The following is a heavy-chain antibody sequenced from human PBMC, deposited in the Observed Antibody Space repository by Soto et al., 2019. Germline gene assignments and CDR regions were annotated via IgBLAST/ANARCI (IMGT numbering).Heavy chain of an antibody. Sequence: PSQTLSLTCAISGDSVSSNSAAWNWIRQSPSRGLEWLGGTYYRSKWYNDYAVSVKSRITINPDTSKNQFSLKLSSVTAADTAVYYCAIYDSSGSRGFQHWGQGPLVTVSS. CDR1: GDSVSSNSAA. D-gene: IGHD3-22*01. CDR2: TYYRSKWYN. CDR3: AIYDSSGSRGFQH. J-gene: IGHJ1*01. V-gene: IGHV6-1*01.